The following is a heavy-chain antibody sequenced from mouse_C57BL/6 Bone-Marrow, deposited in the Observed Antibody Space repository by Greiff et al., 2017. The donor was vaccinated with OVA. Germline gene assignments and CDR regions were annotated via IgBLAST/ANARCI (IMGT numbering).Heavy chain of an antibody. CDR2: IWRGGST. Sequence: VQLQQSGPGLVQPSQSLSITCTVSGFSLTSYGVHWVRQSPGKGLEWLGVIWRGGSTDYNAAFMSRQSITKDNSKSQVFFKMNSLQADDTAIYYCAKAYYYGSSWAIDYWGQGTSVTVSS. V-gene: IGHV2-5*01. D-gene: IGHD1-1*01. J-gene: IGHJ4*01. CDR3: AKAYYYGSSWAIDY. CDR1: GFSLTSYG.